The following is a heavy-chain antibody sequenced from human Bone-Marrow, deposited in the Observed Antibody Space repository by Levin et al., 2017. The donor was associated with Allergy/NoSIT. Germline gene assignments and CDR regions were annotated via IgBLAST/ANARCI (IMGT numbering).Heavy chain of an antibody. V-gene: IGHV3-33*01. CDR2: IWHDGSNT. CDR3: VRGWNGLDS. D-gene: IGHD1-1*01. J-gene: IGHJ5*01. CDR1: GVPFSHYG. Sequence: GGSLRLSCAASGVPFSHYGMHWVRQAPGKGLEWVAVIWHDGSNTHYGDSVKGRFTISRDNSKNTLYLEMNTLRAEDTAVYYCVRGWNGLDSWGQGTLVAVSS.